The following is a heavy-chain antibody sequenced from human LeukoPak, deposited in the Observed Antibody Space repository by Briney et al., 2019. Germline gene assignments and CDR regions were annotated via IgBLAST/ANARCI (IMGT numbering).Heavy chain of an antibody. CDR1: GYSFATSW. D-gene: IGHD3-10*01. Sequence: AGESLKISCKGSGYSFATSWIGWVRQMAGKGLEWMGISYPGDSDTRYSPSFQGQVTISVDKSISTAYLQWSSLKASDTAMYYCARLHYGPGDYYYYGMDVWGQGTTVTVSS. J-gene: IGHJ6*02. CDR3: ARLHYGPGDYYYYGMDV. V-gene: IGHV5-51*01. CDR2: SYPGDSDT.